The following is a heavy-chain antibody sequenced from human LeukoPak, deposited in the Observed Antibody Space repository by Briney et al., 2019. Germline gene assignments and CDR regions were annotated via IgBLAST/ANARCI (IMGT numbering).Heavy chain of an antibody. D-gene: IGHD3-10*01. Sequence: GRSLRLSCAASGFTFSSYGMHWVRQAPGKGLEWVAFIRYDGSNKYYADSVKGRFTISRDNSKNTLYLQMNSLRAEDTAVYYCAKDSRWFGELLDYFDYWGQGTLVTVSS. V-gene: IGHV3-30*02. J-gene: IGHJ4*02. CDR1: GFTFSSYG. CDR2: IRYDGSNK. CDR3: AKDSRWFGELLDYFDY.